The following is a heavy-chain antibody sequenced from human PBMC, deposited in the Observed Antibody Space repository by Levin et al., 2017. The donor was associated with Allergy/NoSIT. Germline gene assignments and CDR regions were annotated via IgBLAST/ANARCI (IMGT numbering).Heavy chain of an antibody. D-gene: IGHD3-10*01. CDR1: GASISSGYY. CDR2: IHRSGST. V-gene: IGHV4-31*03. Sequence: SETLSLTCTVSGASISSGYYWTWIRQYPGKGLEWIGYIHRSGSTYYNPSLTSRVTMSVDTSKNQFSLTLNSVPSADTAVYICAGRVSGSSWRFDYWGQGSLVTVSS. J-gene: IGHJ4*02. CDR3: AGRVSGSSWRFDY.